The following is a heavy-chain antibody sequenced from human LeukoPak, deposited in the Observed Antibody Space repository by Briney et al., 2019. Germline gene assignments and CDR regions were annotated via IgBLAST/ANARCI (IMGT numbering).Heavy chain of an antibody. CDR2: INLGGSF. J-gene: IGHJ5*02. CDR3: ARVPVTANWFDP. D-gene: IGHD4-11*01. Sequence: PSETLSLTCAVHGGPLSGYYWSWIRQPPGKGLEWIGEINLGGSFNYNPSLKNRVTMSVDTSKNQFSLKVKSVTAADTAVYYCARVPVTANWFDPWGQGTLVTVSS. V-gene: IGHV4-34*01. CDR1: GGPLSGYY.